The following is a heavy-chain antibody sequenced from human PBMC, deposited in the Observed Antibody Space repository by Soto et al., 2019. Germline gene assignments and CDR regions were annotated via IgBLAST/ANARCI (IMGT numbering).Heavy chain of an antibody. Sequence: PSETLSLPCTVSGGSINSNNYYWAWIRQPPGTGLAWIASIYYDGSTYYSPSLKSRVTISIDTSKNQFSLSLRSVTAADTAIYYCAKVVVAATRHTDFDSWGQGTLVTVSS. CDR1: GGSINSNNYY. CDR2: IYYDGST. V-gene: IGHV4-39*01. CDR3: AKVVVAATRHTDFDS. D-gene: IGHD2-15*01. J-gene: IGHJ4*02.